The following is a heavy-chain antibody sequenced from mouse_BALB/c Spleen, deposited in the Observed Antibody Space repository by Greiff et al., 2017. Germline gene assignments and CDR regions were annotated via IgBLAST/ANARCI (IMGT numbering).Heavy chain of an antibody. J-gene: IGHJ2*01. CDR1: GYAFTNYL. Sequence: VQLQQSGAELVRPGTSVKVSCKASGYAFTNYLIEWVKQRPGQGLEWIGVINPGSGGTNYNEKFKGKATLTADKSSSTAYMQLSSLTSDDSAVYFCARGYGNFFDDWGQGTTLTVSS. D-gene: IGHD2-1*01. CDR3: ARGYGNFFDD. CDR2: INPGSGGT. V-gene: IGHV1-54*01.